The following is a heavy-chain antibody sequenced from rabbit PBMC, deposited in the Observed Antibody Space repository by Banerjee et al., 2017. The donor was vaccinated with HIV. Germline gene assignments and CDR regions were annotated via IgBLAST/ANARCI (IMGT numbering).Heavy chain of an antibody. CDR1: GFSFSNKYV. J-gene: IGHJ3*01. CDR3: ARGSSYLTRLDL. Sequence: QEQLEESGGGLVKPGRSLTLTCTASGFSFSNKYVMCWVRQAPGKGLEWIRCIVAGSSANTYYASWAKGRFTISKTSSTTVTLQMTSLTAADTATYFCARGSSYLTRLDLWGQGTLVTVS. CDR2: IVAGSSANT. D-gene: IGHD5-1*01. V-gene: IGHV1S45*01.